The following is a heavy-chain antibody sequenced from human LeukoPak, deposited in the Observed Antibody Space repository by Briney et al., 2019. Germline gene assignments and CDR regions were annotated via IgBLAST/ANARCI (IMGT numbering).Heavy chain of an antibody. CDR2: IYSGGST. J-gene: IGHJ4*02. CDR1: GFTVSSNF. Sequence: GSLRLSCAASGFTVSSNFMNWVRQAPGKGLEWVSVIYSGGSTYYAESVKGRFTISRDNSKNTLYLQMNSLRAEDTAVYYCAKAGGSGSYSIHFDYWGQGTLVTVSS. CDR3: AKAGGSGSYSIHFDY. V-gene: IGHV3-53*01. D-gene: IGHD3-10*01.